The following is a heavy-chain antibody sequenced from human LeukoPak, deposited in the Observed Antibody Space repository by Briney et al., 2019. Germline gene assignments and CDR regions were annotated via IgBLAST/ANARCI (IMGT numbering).Heavy chain of an antibody. D-gene: IGHD2-15*01. V-gene: IGHV3-21*01. CDR1: GFTFSSYS. CDR2: ISSSSSYI. CDR3: AREVVGRYYYYYMDV. J-gene: IGHJ6*03. Sequence: GGSLRLSCAASGFTFSSYSMNWVRQAPGKGLEGVSSISSSSSYIYYADSVKGRFTISRDNAKNSLYLQMNSLRAEDTAVYYCAREVVGRYYYYYMDVWGKGTTVTVSS.